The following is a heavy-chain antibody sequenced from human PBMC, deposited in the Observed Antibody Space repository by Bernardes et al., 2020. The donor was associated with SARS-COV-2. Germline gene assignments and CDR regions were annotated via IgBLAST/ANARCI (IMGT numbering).Heavy chain of an antibody. D-gene: IGHD3-22*01. J-gene: IGHJ3*02. CDR2: INHSGIT. CDR1: CWSFSGYY. CDR3: AREGVITMIVVVIIPAAFDI. V-gene: IGHV4-34*01. Sequence: SETLSLTCAVYCWSFSGYYWSWIRQPPGKGLEWIGKINHSGITYYNPSLKSRVTISVDTSKNQFSLKLSSVTAADTAVYYCAREGVITMIVVVIIPAAFDIWGHGTMVTVSS.